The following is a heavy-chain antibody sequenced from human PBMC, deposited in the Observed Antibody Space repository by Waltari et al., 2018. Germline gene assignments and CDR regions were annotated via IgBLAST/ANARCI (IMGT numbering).Heavy chain of an antibody. V-gene: IGHV1-8*01. Sequence: QVQLVQSGAEVKKPGASVKVSCKASGYTFPSYDIHWVRQATGQGLEWMGWMNPNSGNTGYAQKFQGRVTMTRNTSISTAYMELSSLRSEDTAVYYCASTAVAGTHWYFDLWGRGTLVTVSS. D-gene: IGHD6-19*01. CDR3: ASTAVAGTHWYFDL. J-gene: IGHJ2*01. CDR2: MNPNSGNT. CDR1: GYTFPSYD.